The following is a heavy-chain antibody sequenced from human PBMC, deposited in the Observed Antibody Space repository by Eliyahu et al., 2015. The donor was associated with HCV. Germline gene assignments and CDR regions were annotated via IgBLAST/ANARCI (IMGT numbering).Heavy chain of an antibody. CDR1: GFTFSSSS. J-gene: IGHJ4*02. D-gene: IGHD3-22*01. CDR2: ISKTSTVI. CDR3: AREEGDYYDSSGYFDY. V-gene: IGHV3-48*01. Sequence: EVQLVESGGGLVQPGGSLRLXCXXYGFTFSSSSMNWVRQAPGKGLEWISYISKTSTVIYYADSVKGRFTISRDNAKNSLYLQMNSLRAEDTAVYYCAREEGDYYDSSGYFDYWGQGALVTVSS.